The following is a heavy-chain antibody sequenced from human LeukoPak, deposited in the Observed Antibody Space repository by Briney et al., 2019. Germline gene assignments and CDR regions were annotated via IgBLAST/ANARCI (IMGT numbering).Heavy chain of an antibody. CDR1: GFTFSDHY. CDR2: ARNKANSYTT. V-gene: IGHV3-72*01. D-gene: IGHD2-2*01. J-gene: IGHJ3*02. Sequence: GGSLRLSCAASGFTFSDHYMDWVRQAPGKGLEWVGRARNKANSYTTEYAASVKDRFTISRDDSENSLYLQMNSLKTEDTAVYYCARVRYCSSTTCRGAFDIWGQGTMVTVSS. CDR3: ARVRYCSSTTCRGAFDI.